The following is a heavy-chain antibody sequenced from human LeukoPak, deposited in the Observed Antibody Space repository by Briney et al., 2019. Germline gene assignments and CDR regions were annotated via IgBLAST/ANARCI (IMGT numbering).Heavy chain of an antibody. J-gene: IGHJ4*02. V-gene: IGHV4-30-2*01. Sequence: RSSETLSLTCAVSGGSISSGGYSWSWIRQPPGKGLEWIGYIYHSGSTYYNPSLKSRVAISVDRSKNQFSLKLSSVTAADTAVYYCARSYDILTDESSYFDYWGQGTLVTVSS. CDR1: GGSISSGGYS. CDR3: ARSYDILTDESSYFDY. D-gene: IGHD3-9*01. CDR2: IYHSGST.